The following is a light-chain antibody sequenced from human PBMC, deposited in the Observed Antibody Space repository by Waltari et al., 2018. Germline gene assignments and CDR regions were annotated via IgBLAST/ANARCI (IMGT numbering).Light chain of an antibody. CDR2: EDM. V-gene: IGLV3-1*01. Sequence: SYELTQPPSVSVSPGQTASITCSGDKLGDKYVYGYQQKPGQSPTLVMYEDMKRPSGILERLSGSNSGNTATLTIRGTQVMDEADYYCQAWDSSTYVFGTGTQVTVL. CDR3: QAWDSSTYV. J-gene: IGLJ1*01. CDR1: KLGDKY.